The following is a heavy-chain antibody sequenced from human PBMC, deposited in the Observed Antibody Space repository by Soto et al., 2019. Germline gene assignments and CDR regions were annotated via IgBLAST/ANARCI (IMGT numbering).Heavy chain of an antibody. J-gene: IGHJ6*02. Sequence: GGSLRLSCAASGFTFSSYSMNRVRQAPGKGLEWVSSISSSSSYIYYADSVKGRLTISRDNAKNSLYLQMNSLRAEDTAVYYCARDSRDYGMDVWGQGTTVTVSS. CDR2: ISSSSSYI. V-gene: IGHV3-21*01. CDR1: GFTFSSYS. CDR3: ARDSRDYGMDV.